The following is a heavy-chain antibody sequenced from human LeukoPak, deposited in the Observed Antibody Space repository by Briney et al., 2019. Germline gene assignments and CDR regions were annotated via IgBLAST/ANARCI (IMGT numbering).Heavy chain of an antibody. V-gene: IGHV4-31*03. CDR2: IYYSGST. CDR1: GGSISSGGYY. CDR3: ARIRPNTSTWYFDY. D-gene: IGHD2-2*01. Sequence: PSETLSLTCTVSGGSISSGGYYWSWIRQHPGKGLEWIGYIYYSGSTYYNPSLKSRVTISVDTSKNQFSLKLSSVTAADTAVYYCARIRPNTSTWYFDYWGQGTLVTVSS. J-gene: IGHJ4*02.